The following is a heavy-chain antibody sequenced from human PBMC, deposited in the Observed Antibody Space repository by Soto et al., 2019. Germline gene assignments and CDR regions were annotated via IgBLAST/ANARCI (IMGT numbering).Heavy chain of an antibody. J-gene: IGHJ6*02. CDR2: ISYDGSNK. CDR1: GFTFSSYA. D-gene: IGHD5-12*01. Sequence: PGGSLRLSCAASGFTFSSYAMHWVRQAPGKGLEWVAVISYDGSNKYYADSVKGRFTISRDNSKNTLYLQMNSLRAEDTAVYYCARGRFSEMATSTYYYYGMDVWGQGTTVTVSS. CDR3: ARGRFSEMATSTYYYYGMDV. V-gene: IGHV3-30-3*01.